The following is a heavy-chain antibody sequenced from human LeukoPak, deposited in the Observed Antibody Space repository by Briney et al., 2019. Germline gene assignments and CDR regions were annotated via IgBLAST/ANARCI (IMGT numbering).Heavy chain of an antibody. D-gene: IGHD3-3*01. Sequence: GGSLRLSCAASGFTFSSYAMSWVRQAPGKGLEWVSAISGSGGSTYYADSVKGRFTISRDNPKNTLYLQMNSLRAEDTAVYYCAKDRVVIVLSDAFDIWGQGTMVTVSS. CDR3: AKDRVVIVLSDAFDI. CDR2: ISGSGGST. V-gene: IGHV3-23*01. CDR1: GFTFSSYA. J-gene: IGHJ3*02.